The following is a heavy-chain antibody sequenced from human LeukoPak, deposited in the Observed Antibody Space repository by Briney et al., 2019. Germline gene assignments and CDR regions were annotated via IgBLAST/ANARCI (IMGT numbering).Heavy chain of an antibody. D-gene: IGHD3-22*01. V-gene: IGHV3-23*01. CDR3: AKDVGHYYSDSSGYPY. Sequence: GGSLRLSCAASGFTFSRYAMSWVRQAPGKGLEWVSAISGSGGSTYYADSVKGRFTISRDNSKNTLYLQMNSLRAEDTAVYYCAKDVGHYYSDSSGYPYWGQGTLVTVSS. CDR2: ISGSGGST. CDR1: GFTFSRYA. J-gene: IGHJ4*02.